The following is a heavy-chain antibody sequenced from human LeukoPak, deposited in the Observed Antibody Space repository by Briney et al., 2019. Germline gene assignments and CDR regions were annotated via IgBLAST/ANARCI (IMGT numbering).Heavy chain of an antibody. D-gene: IGHD1-1*01. CDR1: GFTLNSYA. Sequence: QTGGSLSLSYAASGFTLNSYAMTGVRQAPGGGVEWVSTISGRGGSTYYAYSVKRRFTISRDNTKNTLYLQMNSLRTGDTVMYFCTWMWTIFTVDYWGQGTLVTVSS. CDR2: ISGRGGST. J-gene: IGHJ4*02. CDR3: TWMWTIFTVDY. V-gene: IGHV3-23*01.